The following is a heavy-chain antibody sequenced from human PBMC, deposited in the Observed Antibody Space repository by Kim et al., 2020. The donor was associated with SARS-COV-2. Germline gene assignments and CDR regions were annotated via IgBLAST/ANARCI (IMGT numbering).Heavy chain of an antibody. V-gene: IGHV4-59*01. Sequence: PSLKSRVTTSVDTSKNQFSLKLSSVTAADTAVYYCARALSSTSPYNWFDPWGQGTLVTVSS. CDR3: ARALSSTSPYNWFDP. J-gene: IGHJ5*02. D-gene: IGHD2-2*01.